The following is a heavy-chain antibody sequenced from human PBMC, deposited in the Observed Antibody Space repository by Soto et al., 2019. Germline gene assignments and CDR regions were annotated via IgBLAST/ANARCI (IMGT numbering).Heavy chain of an antibody. Sequence: SETPSLIFAVSGGSISRSHWWSWVPQPPGKGLEWIGEIYHSGSTNYNPSLKSRVTISIDTSKNQFSLKLSSVTAADTAVYYCARENYDSIGWLDHWGQGTLVTVS. CDR3: ARENYDSIGWLDH. J-gene: IGHJ4*02. V-gene: IGHV4-4*02. CDR2: IYHSGST. D-gene: IGHD3-22*01. CDR1: GGSISRSHW.